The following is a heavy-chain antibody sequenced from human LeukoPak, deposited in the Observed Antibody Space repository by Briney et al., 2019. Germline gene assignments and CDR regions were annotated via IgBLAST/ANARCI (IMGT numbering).Heavy chain of an antibody. CDR3: ARGYYDSSGYYPYYFDY. Sequence: SETLSLTCTVSGGPISSSSYYWGWIRQPPVKGLEWIGSIYYSGSTYYNPSLKSRVTISVDTSKNQFSLKLSSVTAADTAVYYCARGYYDSSGYYPYYFDYWGQGTLVTVSS. CDR1: GGPISSSSYY. V-gene: IGHV4-39*07. J-gene: IGHJ4*02. D-gene: IGHD3-22*01. CDR2: IYYSGST.